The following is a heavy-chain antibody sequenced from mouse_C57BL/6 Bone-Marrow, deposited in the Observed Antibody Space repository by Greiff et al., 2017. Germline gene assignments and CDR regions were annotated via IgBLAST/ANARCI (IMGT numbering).Heavy chain of an antibody. V-gene: IGHV1-81*01. J-gene: IGHJ3*01. D-gene: IGHD2-12*01. CDR1: GYTFTSYG. CDR3: ARFAYSGPY. Sequence: QVQLQQPGAELARPGASVKLSCKASGYTFTSYGISWVKQRTGQGLEWIGEIYPRRGNTYYNEKFKGKATLTADKSSSTAYMELRSLTSEDSAVYFCARFAYSGPYWGQGTLVTVSA. CDR2: IYPRRGNT.